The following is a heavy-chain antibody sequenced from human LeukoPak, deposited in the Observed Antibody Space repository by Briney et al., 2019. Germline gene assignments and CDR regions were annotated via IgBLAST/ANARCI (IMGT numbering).Heavy chain of an antibody. CDR2: INPKSGDT. J-gene: IGHJ3*02. D-gene: IGHD1-1*01. CDR3: ASHLLSLQQLVLGDASDI. Sequence: ASVKVSCKASGYTFTGYYMHWVRQAPGQRLEWMGWINPKSGDTKYAQKFQGRVTMTRDTSISTAYMELTSLRSDDTAVYYCASHLLSLQQLVLGDASDIWGPGTMVTVSS. V-gene: IGHV1-2*02. CDR1: GYTFTGYY.